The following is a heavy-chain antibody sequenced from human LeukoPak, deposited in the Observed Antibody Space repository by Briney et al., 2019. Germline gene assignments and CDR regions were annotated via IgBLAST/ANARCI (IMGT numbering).Heavy chain of an antibody. Sequence: SETLSLTCAVYGWSFNAYYCSWIIQPPPKGLQWMVEINDSGSTNYNPSLRSRVTISVDTSMNQFSLKMRSVTAADTADYYCARGLWFGESRPYYYDYWGQGNLVTVST. CDR1: GWSFNAYY. CDR3: ARGLWFGESRPYYYDY. CDR2: INDSGST. D-gene: IGHD3-10*01. V-gene: IGHV4-34*01. J-gene: IGHJ4*02.